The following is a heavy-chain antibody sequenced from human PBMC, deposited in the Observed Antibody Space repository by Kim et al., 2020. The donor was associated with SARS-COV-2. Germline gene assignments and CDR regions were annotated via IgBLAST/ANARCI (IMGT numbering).Heavy chain of an antibody. CDR2: ISSRGTYI. Sequence: GGSLRLSCATSGFTFGTYSMNWVRQAPGRGLEWVSSISSRGTYIYYADSVKGRFTISRDNANNSVYLQMNSLRANDTAIYYCARCSDGWYEVDKWGQGTLVTVSS. CDR3: ARCSDGWYEVDK. CDR1: GFTFGTYS. D-gene: IGHD6-19*01. J-gene: IGHJ4*02. V-gene: IGHV3-21*01.